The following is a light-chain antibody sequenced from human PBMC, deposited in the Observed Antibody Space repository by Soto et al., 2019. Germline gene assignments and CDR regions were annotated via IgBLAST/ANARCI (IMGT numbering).Light chain of an antibody. J-gene: IGLJ2*01. CDR1: SRNIGGYKY. V-gene: IGLV2-14*01. Sequence: QSVLTQPASVSGSPGQSITISCTGTSRNIGGYKYVSWYQHHPGKAPKVMIYEVSNRPSGVSNRFSGSKSGNTASLTISGLQAEDEADYYCSSYTGSNTLVVFGGGTQLTVL. CDR2: EVS. CDR3: SSYTGSNTLVV.